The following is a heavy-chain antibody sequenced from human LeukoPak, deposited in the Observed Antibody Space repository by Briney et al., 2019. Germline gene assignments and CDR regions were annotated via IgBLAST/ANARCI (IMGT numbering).Heavy chain of an antibody. CDR3: ARDNCSSTSCADY. V-gene: IGHV3-30-3*01. CDR1: GFTFSSYA. CDR2: ISYDGSNK. D-gene: IGHD2-2*01. Sequence: PGRSLGLSCAASGFTFSSYAMHWVRQAPGKGLEWVAVISYDGSNKYYADSVKGRFTISRDNSKNTLYLQMNSLRAEDTAVYYCARDNCSSTSCADYWGQGTLVTVSS. J-gene: IGHJ4*02.